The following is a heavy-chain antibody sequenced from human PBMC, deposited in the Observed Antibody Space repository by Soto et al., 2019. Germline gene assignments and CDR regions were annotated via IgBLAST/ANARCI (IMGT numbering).Heavy chain of an antibody. CDR3: ARGLYYYGSGSYSRYNWFDP. CDR1: GGSFSGYY. J-gene: IGHJ5*02. V-gene: IGHV4-34*01. CDR2: INHSGST. D-gene: IGHD3-10*01. Sequence: SETLSLTCAVYGGSFSGYYWSWIRQPPGKGLEWIGEINHSGSTNYNPSLKSRVTILVDTSKNQFSLKLSSVTAADTAVYYCARGLYYYGSGSYSRYNWFDPWGQGTLVTVSS.